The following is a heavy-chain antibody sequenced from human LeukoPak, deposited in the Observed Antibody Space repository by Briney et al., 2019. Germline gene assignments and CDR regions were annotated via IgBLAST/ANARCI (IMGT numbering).Heavy chain of an antibody. CDR1: GGTFSSYA. CDR2: IIPIFGTA. J-gene: IGHJ4*02. V-gene: IGHV1-69*01. D-gene: IGHD6-13*01. CDR3: ASDKLAAAHRFLYYFDY. Sequence: SVKVSCKASGGTFSSYAISWVRQAPGQGLEWMGGIIPIFGTANYAQKFQGRVTITADESTSTAYMELSSLRSEDTAVYYCASDKLAAAHRFLYYFDYWGQGTLVTVSS.